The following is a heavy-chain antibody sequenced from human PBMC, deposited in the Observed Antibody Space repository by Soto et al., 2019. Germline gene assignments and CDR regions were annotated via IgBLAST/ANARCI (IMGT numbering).Heavy chain of an antibody. J-gene: IGHJ6*03. CDR2: MNPNSGNT. CDR3: ATGPYYDFWSGYLLNYYYYYMDV. V-gene: IGHV1-8*01. CDR1: GYTFTSYD. Sequence: ASVKVSCKASGYTFTSYDINWVRQATGQGLEWMGWMNPNSGNTGYAQKFQGRVTMTRNTSISTAYMELSSLRSEDTAVYYCATGPYYDFWSGYLLNYYYYYMDVWGKGTTVTVSS. D-gene: IGHD3-3*01.